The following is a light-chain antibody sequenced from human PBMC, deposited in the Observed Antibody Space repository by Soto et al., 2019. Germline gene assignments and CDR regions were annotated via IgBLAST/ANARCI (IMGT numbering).Light chain of an antibody. CDR2: KAS. CDR3: QQYNSYWGFRT. J-gene: IGKJ1*01. V-gene: IGKV1-5*03. Sequence: DIQMTESPSTLSASVGDRVTITCRASQSISSWLAWYQQKPGKAPKLVIYKASSLESGVPSRFSGSGSGTEFTVTISSLQPDDFATYYCQQYNSYWGFRTFGQGTKVEIK. CDR1: QSISSW.